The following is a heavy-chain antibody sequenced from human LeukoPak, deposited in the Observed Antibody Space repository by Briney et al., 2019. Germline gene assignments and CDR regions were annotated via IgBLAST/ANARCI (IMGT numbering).Heavy chain of an antibody. CDR1: GVSFSSYY. D-gene: IGHD3-9*01. V-gene: IGHV4-59*01. CDR3: ARDGVLTGGNWFDP. Sequence: SETLSLTCTVSGVSFSSYYWSWIRQPPGKGLEWIGYIYYSGSTNYNPSLKSRVTISVDTSKNQFSLKLSSVTAADTAVYYCARDGVLTGGNWFDPWSQGSLVTLSS. J-gene: IGHJ5*02. CDR2: IYYSGST.